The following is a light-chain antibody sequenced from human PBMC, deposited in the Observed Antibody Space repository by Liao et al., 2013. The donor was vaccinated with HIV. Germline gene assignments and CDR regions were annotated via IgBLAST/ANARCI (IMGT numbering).Light chain of an antibody. J-gene: IGLJ1*01. V-gene: IGLV3-1*01. CDR2: QDN. Sequence: SYELTQPPSVSVSPGQTASITCSGDKLGDKYACWYQQKPGQSPVLVIYQDNKRPSGIPERFSGSNSGNTATLTISGTQAMDEADYYCQAWDSSIVVFGTGTKVTVL. CDR3: QAWDSSIVV. CDR1: KLGDKY.